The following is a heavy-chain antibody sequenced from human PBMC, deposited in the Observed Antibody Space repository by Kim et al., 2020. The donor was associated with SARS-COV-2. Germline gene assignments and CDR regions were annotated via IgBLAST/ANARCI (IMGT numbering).Heavy chain of an antibody. Sequence: GGSLRLSCAASGFTFSSYAMHWVRQAPGKGLEWVAVISYDGSNKYYADSVKGRFTITRDNSKNTQYLQMNSLRAENTDVYYCARDRSDDNQLPLGIYYYYGMDVWGQGTTVTVSS. CDR1: GFTFSSYA. V-gene: IGHV3-30*04. CDR2: ISYDGSNK. CDR3: ARDRSDDNQLPLGIYYYYGMDV. D-gene: IGHD2-2*01. J-gene: IGHJ6*02.